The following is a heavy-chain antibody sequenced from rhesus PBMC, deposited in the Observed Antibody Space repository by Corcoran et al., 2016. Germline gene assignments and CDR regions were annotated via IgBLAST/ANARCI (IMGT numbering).Heavy chain of an antibody. J-gene: IGHJ3*01. CDR1: GGSISGYY. V-gene: IGHV4-165*02. CDR2: IGGSSGTS. CDR3: ARTVSYSSWAGTFDF. Sequence: QVQLQESGPGLVKPSETLSLTCAVSGGSISGYYWHWIRQPPGKGLEWIGYIGGSSGTSDYSPCLKSRVSVSTDTAKNKCSLKRRSGTAAETAVYYCARTVSYSSWAGTFDFWGQGLRVTVSS. D-gene: IGHD6-13*01.